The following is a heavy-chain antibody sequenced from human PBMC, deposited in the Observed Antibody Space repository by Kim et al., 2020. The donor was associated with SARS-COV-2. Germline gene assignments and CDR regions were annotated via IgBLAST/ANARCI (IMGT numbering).Heavy chain of an antibody. V-gene: IGHV3-23*03. CDR3: AKDIVVVPAAMILPGGM. CDR2: IYSGGSST. CDR1: GFTFSSYA. Sequence: GGSRRLSCAASGFTFSSYAMSWVRQAPGKGLEWVSVIYSGGSSTYYADSVKGRFTISRDNSKNTLYLQMNSLRVEDTAAYYCAKDIVVVPAAMILPGGM. D-gene: IGHD2-2*01. J-gene: IGHJ6*01.